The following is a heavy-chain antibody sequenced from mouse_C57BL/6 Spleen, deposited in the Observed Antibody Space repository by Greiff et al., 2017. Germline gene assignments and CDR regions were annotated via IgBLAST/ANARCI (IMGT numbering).Heavy chain of an antibody. J-gene: IGHJ2*01. Sequence: QVQLQQSDAELVKPGASVKISCTVSGYTFTDHTIHWMKQRPEQGLEWIGYIYPRDGSTKYTEKFKGKATLPADKTSRSAYMRLNRLTSEDSAVYFCAHYGSRPFDYWGQGTTLTVSS. CDR1: GYTFTDHT. V-gene: IGHV1-78*01. CDR2: IYPRDGST. D-gene: IGHD1-1*01. CDR3: AHYGSRPFDY.